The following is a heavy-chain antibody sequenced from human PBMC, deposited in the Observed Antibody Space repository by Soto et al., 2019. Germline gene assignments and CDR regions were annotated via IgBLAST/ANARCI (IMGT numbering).Heavy chain of an antibody. Sequence: SETLSLTCAVYGGSFSGYSWSWIRQPPGKGLEWIGEINHSGGTNYNPSLKSRVTISVDTTKNQFSLKLSSVTAADTAVYYCARDPRYSGTSNYWGQGTLVNVSS. D-gene: IGHD1-26*01. CDR2: INHSGGT. CDR3: ARDPRYSGTSNY. V-gene: IGHV4-34*01. CDR1: GGSFSGYS. J-gene: IGHJ4*02.